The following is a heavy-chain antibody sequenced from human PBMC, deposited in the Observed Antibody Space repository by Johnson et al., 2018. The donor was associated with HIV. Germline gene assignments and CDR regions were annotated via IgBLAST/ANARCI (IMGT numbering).Heavy chain of an antibody. CDR3: AKDLSSGWYHAVDI. CDR2: IHYDGNNK. Sequence: QVQLVESGGGVVQPGGSLRLSCAASAFTFSSYAIHWVRQAPGKGLEWVAFIHYDGNNKYYADSVKGRFTISRDNSKNTLYLQMNSLRAEDTAVYYCAKDLSSGWYHAVDIWGQGTMVTVSS. J-gene: IGHJ3*02. V-gene: IGHV3-30*02. D-gene: IGHD6-19*01. CDR1: AFTFSSYA.